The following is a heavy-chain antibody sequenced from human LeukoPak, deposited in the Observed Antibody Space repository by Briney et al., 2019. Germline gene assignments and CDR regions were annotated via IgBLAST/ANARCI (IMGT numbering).Heavy chain of an antibody. CDR1: GGTFSSYA. CDR2: IIPIFGTA. CDR3: GRGVHTKPAHYFDY. J-gene: IGHJ4*02. V-gene: IGHV1-69*13. Sequence: GASVKVSCKASGGTFSSYAISWVRQAPGQGLEWMGGIIPIFGTANYAQKFQGRVTITADESTSTAYMELSCLRSEDTAVYYCGRGVHTKPAHYFDYGGQGTLVTVSS.